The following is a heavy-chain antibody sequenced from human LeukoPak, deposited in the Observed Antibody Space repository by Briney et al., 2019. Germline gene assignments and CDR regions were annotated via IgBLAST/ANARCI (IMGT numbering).Heavy chain of an antibody. J-gene: IGHJ4*02. CDR2: ISSSGSTI. V-gene: IGHV3-11*04. CDR1: GFTFDDYG. CDR3: AREGIQLRNYDY. D-gene: IGHD5-18*01. Sequence: GGSLRLSCAASGFTFDDYGMTWVRQAAGKGLEWVSYISSSGSTIYYADSVKGRFTISRDNAKNSLYLQMNSLRAEDTAVYYCAREGIQLRNYDYWGQGTLVTVSS.